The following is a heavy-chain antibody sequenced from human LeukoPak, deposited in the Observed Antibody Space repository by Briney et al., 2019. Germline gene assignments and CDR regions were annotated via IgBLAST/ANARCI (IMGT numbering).Heavy chain of an antibody. V-gene: IGHV4-59*01. Sequence: SETLSLTCTVSGDSISSDYWSWIRQPPGKGLEWIGIIYYSGSTNTNPSLKSRVTISVDTSKSQISLRLTSVTAADTALYYCARGLTVTSSEYWGQGTLVTVSA. CDR1: GDSISSDY. D-gene: IGHD4-17*01. CDR3: ARGLTVTSSEY. CDR2: IYYSGST. J-gene: IGHJ4*02.